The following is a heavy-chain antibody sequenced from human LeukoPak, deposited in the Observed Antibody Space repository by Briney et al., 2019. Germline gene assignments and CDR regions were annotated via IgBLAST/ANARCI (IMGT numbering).Heavy chain of an antibody. CDR1: GFTFSSYW. V-gene: IGHV3-30*18. J-gene: IGHJ4*02. D-gene: IGHD6-19*01. Sequence: GGSLRLSCAASGFTFSSYWMSWVRQAPGKGLEWVAVISYDGSNKYYADSVKGRFTISRDNSKNTLYLQMNSLRAEDTAVYYCAKEWLAVAGFDYWGQGTLVTVSS. CDR3: AKEWLAVAGFDY. CDR2: ISYDGSNK.